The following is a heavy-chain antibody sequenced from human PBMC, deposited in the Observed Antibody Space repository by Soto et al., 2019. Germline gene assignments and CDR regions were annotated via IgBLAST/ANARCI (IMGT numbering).Heavy chain of an antibody. CDR3: ASLNFDILTGYYAFDL. Sequence: PSETLSLACTVSGDSISGYYWSWIRQSPEKGLEYIGYISYSGSTNYNPSLKSRVTTSLDTSKNQFSLKLSSVTAADTAIYYCASLNFDILTGYYAFDLWGQGTMVTVSS. D-gene: IGHD3-9*01. V-gene: IGHV4-59*08. CDR2: ISYSGST. J-gene: IGHJ3*01. CDR1: GDSISGYY.